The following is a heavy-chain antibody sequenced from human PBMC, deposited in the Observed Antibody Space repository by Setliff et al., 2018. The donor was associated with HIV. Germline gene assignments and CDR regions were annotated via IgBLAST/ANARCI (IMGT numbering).Heavy chain of an antibody. CDR2: IWYDGSNK. J-gene: IGHJ4*02. V-gene: IGHV3-33*06. D-gene: IGHD3-22*01. CDR1: GFTFSNYG. Sequence: SCAASGFTFSNYGMHWVRQAPGKGLEWVALIWYDGSNKYYADSVKGRFTISRDNSKNTLYLQMNSLRAEDTAVYYCAKDLYLDSSGWILDYWGQGTLVTVSS. CDR3: AKDLYLDSSGWILDY.